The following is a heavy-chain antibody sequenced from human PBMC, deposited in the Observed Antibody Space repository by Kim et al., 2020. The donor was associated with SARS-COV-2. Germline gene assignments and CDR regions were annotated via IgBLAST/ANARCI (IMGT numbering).Heavy chain of an antibody. V-gene: IGHV3-33*05. CDR1: GFTLNNFG. J-gene: IGHJ4*02. CDR2: MSYDGSNK. Sequence: GGSLRLSCAASGFTLNNFGMHWVRQAPGKGLEWVAVMSYDGSNKFYSDSVKGRFTISRDNSKNALYLQMNSLRAEDTAVYYCARDRRGYIYGPSYWGQGTLVTVSS. D-gene: IGHD5-18*01. CDR3: ARDRRGYIYGPSY.